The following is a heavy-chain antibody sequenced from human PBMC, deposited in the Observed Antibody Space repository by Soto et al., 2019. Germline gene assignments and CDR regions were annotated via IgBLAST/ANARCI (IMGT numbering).Heavy chain of an antibody. J-gene: IGHJ5*02. CDR1: GGSMSSYY. CDR3: ARHIIDVGWFGP. V-gene: IGHV4-4*07. Sequence: KPSETLSLTCTASGGSMSSYYWSWIRQPAGKGLEWIGHIYTSGSTNYNPSLKSPVTMSVDTSKNQFSLKLSSVTAADTAVYYCARHIIDVGWFGPWGQGTLVTVSS. CDR2: IYTSGST. D-gene: IGHD1-26*01.